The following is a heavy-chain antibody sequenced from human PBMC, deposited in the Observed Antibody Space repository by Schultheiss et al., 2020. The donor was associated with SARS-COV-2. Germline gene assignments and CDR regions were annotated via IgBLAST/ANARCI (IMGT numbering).Heavy chain of an antibody. V-gene: IGHV3-30*18. CDR3: AKGIRGYYPYYCDY. D-gene: IGHD3-3*01. Sequence: GSLRLSCAASGFTFSSYGMHWVRQAPGKGLEWVAVISYDGSNKYYADSVKGRFTISRDNSKNTLYLQMNSLRAEDTAVYYCAKGIRGYYPYYCDYWGQGTLVTVSS. CDR1: GFTFSSYG. CDR2: ISYDGSNK. J-gene: IGHJ4*02.